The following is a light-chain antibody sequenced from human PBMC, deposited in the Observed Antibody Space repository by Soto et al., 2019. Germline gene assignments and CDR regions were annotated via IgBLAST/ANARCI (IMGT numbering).Light chain of an antibody. CDR2: WAS. V-gene: IGKV4-1*01. J-gene: IGKJ4*01. CDR3: HQYYSTHALT. Sequence: DIVMTQSPDSLAVSLGERATINCKSSQSLLYYSNNKNYLAWYQQKPGQPPNLLIYWASTRESGVPDRFSGSGSGTDFTLTSSMLPAEDGAVDYCHQYYSTHALTFGVGTKVEIK. CDR1: QSLLYYSNNKNY.